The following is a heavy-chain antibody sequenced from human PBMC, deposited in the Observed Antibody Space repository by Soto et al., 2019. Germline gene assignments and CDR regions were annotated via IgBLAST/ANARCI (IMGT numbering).Heavy chain of an antibody. CDR2: IKSKTDGGTT. D-gene: IGHD2-21*02. CDR1: GFTFSNAW. J-gene: IGHJ3*02. CDR3: TIHRYLSTLAYCGGDCYRGDAFDI. Sequence: GGSLRLSCAASGFTFSNAWMNWVRQAPGKGLEWVGRIKSKTDGGTTDYAAPVKGRFTISRDDSKNTLYLQMNSLKTEDTAVYYCTIHRYLSTLAYCGGDCYRGDAFDIWGQGTMVTVSS. V-gene: IGHV3-15*07.